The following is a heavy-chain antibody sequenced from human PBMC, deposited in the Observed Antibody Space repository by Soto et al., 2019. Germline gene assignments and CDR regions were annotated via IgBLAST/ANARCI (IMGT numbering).Heavy chain of an antibody. D-gene: IGHD5-18*01. CDR2: ISSTSSHT. CDR3: ARAASELDY. J-gene: IGHJ4*02. Sequence: QVQLVESGGGLVKPGGSLRLSCSASGFTFSDYYMTWIRLAPGKGLEWVSYISSTSSHTNYADSVEGRFTISRDNAKNSLYLQMNSLRAEDTAVYYCARAASELDYWGQGTLVTVSP. CDR1: GFTFSDYY. V-gene: IGHV3-11*06.